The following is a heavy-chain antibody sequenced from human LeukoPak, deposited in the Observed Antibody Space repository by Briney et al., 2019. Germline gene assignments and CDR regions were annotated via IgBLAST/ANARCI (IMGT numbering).Heavy chain of an antibody. Sequence: GGSLRLSCAASGFTFDDYAMHWVRQAPGKGLEWVSGIRWNSGSIGSADSVKGQFTISRENDKKSLYLQMNSMRAKDTDLYYCAKDHDSSGWHLFDYWGQGTLVTVSS. CDR2: IRWNSGSI. D-gene: IGHD6-19*01. CDR1: GFTFDDYA. J-gene: IGHJ4*02. V-gene: IGHV3-9*01. CDR3: AKDHDSSGWHLFDY.